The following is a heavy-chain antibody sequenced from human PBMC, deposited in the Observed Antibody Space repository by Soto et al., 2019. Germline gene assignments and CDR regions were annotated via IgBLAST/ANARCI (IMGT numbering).Heavy chain of an antibody. Sequence: VKVSCKASGXTFTSYDINWVRQATGQGLEWMGWMNPNSGNTGYAQKFQGRVTMTRNTSISTAYMELSSLRSEDTAGYYCARXXXXVXAAPXPDAFDIWGPGTMVTVSS. D-gene: IGHD2-15*01. V-gene: IGHV1-8*01. CDR1: GXTFTSYD. CDR2: MNPNSGNT. J-gene: IGHJ3*02. CDR3: ARXXXXVXAAPXPDAFDI.